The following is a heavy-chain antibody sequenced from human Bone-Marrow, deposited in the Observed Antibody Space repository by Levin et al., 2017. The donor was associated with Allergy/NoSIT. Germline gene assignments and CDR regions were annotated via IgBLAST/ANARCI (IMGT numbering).Heavy chain of an antibody. V-gene: IGHV1-8*01. CDR1: GYTFTTYD. CDR2: MNPNSGNT. J-gene: IGHJ4*02. D-gene: IGHD6-13*01. Sequence: GESLKISCKASGYTFTTYDINWVLQATGQGLEWMGWMNPNSGNTGYAQKFQGRVTMTRSTSISTAYMELSGLKSEDTAVYYCARGYGNSWYRGTGYDYWGQGTRVTVSS. CDR3: ARGYGNSWYRGTGYDY.